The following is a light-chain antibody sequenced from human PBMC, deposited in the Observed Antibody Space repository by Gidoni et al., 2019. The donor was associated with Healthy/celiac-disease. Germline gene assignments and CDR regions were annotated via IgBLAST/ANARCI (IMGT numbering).Light chain of an antibody. CDR2: GAS. CDR3: QQYGRT. CDR1: KSVSSSY. Sequence: EMLLTQSPGTLSLSPGVRATRACRASKSVSSSYLACYQQKPGQAPRLLIYGASSRATGIPGRFSGSGSGTDFTLTISRLEPEDFAVYYCQQYGRTFGQGTKVEIK. J-gene: IGKJ1*01. V-gene: IGKV3-20*01.